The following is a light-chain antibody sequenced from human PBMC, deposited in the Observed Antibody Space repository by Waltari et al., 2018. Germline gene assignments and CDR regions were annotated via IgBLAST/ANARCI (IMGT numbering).Light chain of an antibody. CDR2: AAS. J-gene: IGKJ4*01. CDR1: QSVRSN. Sequence: EIVMTQFPATLSVSPGERVTLSCRASQSVRSNLAWYQQKPGQAPRPLIYAASTRATGIPASFSGSGAGTEFTLTISSLQSEDFAVYYCQQYNNWPLTFGGGTKVEIK. V-gene: IGKV3-15*01. CDR3: QQYNNWPLT.